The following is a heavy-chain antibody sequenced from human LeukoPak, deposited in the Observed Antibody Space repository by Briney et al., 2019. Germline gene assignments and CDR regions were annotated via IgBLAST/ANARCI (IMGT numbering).Heavy chain of an antibody. V-gene: IGHV3-30-3*02. CDR1: GFTFSSYA. D-gene: IGHD3-22*01. Sequence: GGSLRLSCAASGFTFSSYAMHWVRQAPGKGLEWVAVISYDGSNKYYADFVKGRFTISRDNSKDTLYLQMNSLRAEDTAVYYCAKPNLGEYYDSSGYYDYWGQGTLVTVSS. CDR2: ISYDGSNK. J-gene: IGHJ4*02. CDR3: AKPNLGEYYDSSGYYDY.